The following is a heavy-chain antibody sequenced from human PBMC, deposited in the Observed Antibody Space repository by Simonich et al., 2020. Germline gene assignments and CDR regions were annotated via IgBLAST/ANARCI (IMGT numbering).Heavy chain of an antibody. Sequence: QVQLVQSGAEVKKPGASVKVSCKASGYTFTGYYMHWVRQAPGQGLEGMGRENPKRGGTNYAPKFQGRVTMTRDTSISTAYMELSRLRSDDTAVYYCASGWDWGFSHMSDYWGQGTLVTVSS. D-gene: IGHD7-27*01. J-gene: IGHJ4*02. CDR3: ASGWDWGFSHMSDY. CDR2: ENPKRGGT. V-gene: IGHV1-2*06. CDR1: GYTFTGYY.